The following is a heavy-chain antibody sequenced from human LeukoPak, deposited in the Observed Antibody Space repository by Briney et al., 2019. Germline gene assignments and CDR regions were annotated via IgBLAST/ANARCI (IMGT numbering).Heavy chain of an antibody. CDR3: AREGPRPAGVGYCNP. J-gene: IGHJ5*02. V-gene: IGHV4-4*07. CDR1: GGSFSGYY. CDR2: IYTSGST. Sequence: SETLSPTCAVYGGSFSGYYWSWIRQPAGKGLEWIGRIYTSGSTNYNPSLKSRVTISVDTSKNQFSLKLSSVTAADTAVYYCAREGPRPAGVGYCNPWGQGTLVTVSS. D-gene: IGHD5-18*01.